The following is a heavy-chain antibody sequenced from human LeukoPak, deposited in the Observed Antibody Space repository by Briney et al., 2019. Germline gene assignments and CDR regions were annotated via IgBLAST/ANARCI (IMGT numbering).Heavy chain of an antibody. J-gene: IGHJ6*02. CDR1: GLIFSSYW. Sequence: PGGSLRLSCEASGLIFSSYWMSWVRQAPGKGLEWVANIKKDGSEMYYVDSVKGRFTISRDNAKNMLYLQMNSLRAEDTAVYYCARGMSGYYGMDVWGQGTTVTVSS. CDR2: IKKDGSEM. V-gene: IGHV3-7*04. CDR3: ARGMSGYYGMDV.